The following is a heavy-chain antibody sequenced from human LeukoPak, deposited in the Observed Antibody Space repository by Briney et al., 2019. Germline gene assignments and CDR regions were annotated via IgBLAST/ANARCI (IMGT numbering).Heavy chain of an antibody. Sequence: GGSLRLSCVGSGFSFSSYRMSWVRQAPGKGLEWVANIKQDGSDKYYVDSVEGRFTISRDNAKNSMYLQVNSLRVEDTAVYYCAKASGSFHFYYYGMDVWGQGTTVTVSS. V-gene: IGHV3-7*01. CDR3: AKASGSFHFYYYGMDV. D-gene: IGHD1-26*01. J-gene: IGHJ6*02. CDR1: GFSFSSYR. CDR2: IKQDGSDK.